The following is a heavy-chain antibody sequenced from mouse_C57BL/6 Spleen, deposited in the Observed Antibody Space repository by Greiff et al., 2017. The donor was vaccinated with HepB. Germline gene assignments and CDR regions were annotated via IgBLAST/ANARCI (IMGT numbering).Heavy chain of an antibody. CDR3: ASLVEFFFDY. CDR1: GYTFTSYW. D-gene: IGHD2-2*01. J-gene: IGHJ2*01. Sequence: QVQLQQPGAELVKPGASVKLSCKASGYTFTSYWMQWVKQRPGQGLEWIGEIDPSDSYTNYNQKFKGKATLTVDTSSSTAYMQLSSLTSEVSAVYYCASLVEFFFDYWGQGTTLTVSS. V-gene: IGHV1-50*01. CDR2: IDPSDSYT.